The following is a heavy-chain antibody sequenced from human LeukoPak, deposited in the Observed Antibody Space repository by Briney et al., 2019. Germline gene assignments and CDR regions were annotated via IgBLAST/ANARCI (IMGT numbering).Heavy chain of an antibody. D-gene: IGHD3-10*01. J-gene: IGHJ5*02. CDR3: ARVTEARPFGELLPIT. CDR1: GGTFSSYA. Sequence: SVKVSCKASGGTFSSYAISWVRQAPGQGLEWLGRIIPILGIANYAQKFQGRVTITADKSTSTAYMELSSLRSEDTAVYYCARVTEARPFGELLPITWGQGTLVTVSS. V-gene: IGHV1-69*04. CDR2: IIPILGIA.